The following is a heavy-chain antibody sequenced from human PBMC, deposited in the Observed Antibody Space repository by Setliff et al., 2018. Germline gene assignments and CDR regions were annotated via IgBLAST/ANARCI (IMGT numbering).Heavy chain of an antibody. CDR2: INPHASEK. V-gene: IGHV3-7*01. J-gene: IGHJ4*02. CDR3: FGAGTCSY. CDR1: GFSYSNCW. Sequence: GGSLRLSCTASGFSYSNCWVSWVRQAPGKGLEWLASINPHASEKYYVDSVKGRFTISRDNAKNSLSLQMNNLRTEDTAVYYCFGAGTCSYWGQGTLVTVSS. D-gene: IGHD3-10*01.